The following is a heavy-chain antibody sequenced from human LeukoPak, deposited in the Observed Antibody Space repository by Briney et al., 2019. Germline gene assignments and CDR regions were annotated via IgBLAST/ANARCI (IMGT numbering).Heavy chain of an antibody. J-gene: IGHJ4*02. V-gene: IGHV1-2*02. CDR1: GYTFTGYY. Sequence: ASVKVSCKASGYTFTGYYMHWVRQAPGQGLEWIGWINPNSGGTNYAQKFQGRVTMTRDTSISTAYMELSRLRSDDTAVYYCARVLQSHIAARPEFDYWGQGTLVTVSS. D-gene: IGHD6-6*01. CDR3: ARVLQSHIAARPEFDY. CDR2: INPNSGGT.